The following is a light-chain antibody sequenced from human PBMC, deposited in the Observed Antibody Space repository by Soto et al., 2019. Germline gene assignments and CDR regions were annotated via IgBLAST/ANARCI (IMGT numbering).Light chain of an antibody. J-gene: IGKJ4*01. CDR1: RSISNW. CDR2: DAS. CDR3: QQYGSFSPIT. Sequence: DIQLTQSPATLSFSVGDRVTITCRASRSISNWLAWYQQRPGIAPKLLIFDASILQSGVPSRFSGSGSGTEFTLSISRLQTDDFATYYCQQYGSFSPITFGGGTKV. V-gene: IGKV1-5*01.